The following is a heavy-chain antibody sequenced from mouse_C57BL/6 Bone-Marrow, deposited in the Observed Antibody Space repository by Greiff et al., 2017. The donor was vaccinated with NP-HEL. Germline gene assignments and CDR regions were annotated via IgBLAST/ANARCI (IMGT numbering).Heavy chain of an antibody. V-gene: IGHV6-3*01. J-gene: IGHJ4*01. CDR1: GFTFSNYW. Sequence: DVKLVESGGGLVQPGGSMKLSCVASGFTFSNYWMNWVRQSPEKGLEWVAQIRLKSDNYATHYAESVKGRFTISRDDSKSSVYLQMNNLRAEDTGIYYCTARYYDYGDAMDYWGQGTSVTVSS. CDR3: TARYYDYGDAMDY. D-gene: IGHD2-4*01. CDR2: IRLKSDNYAT.